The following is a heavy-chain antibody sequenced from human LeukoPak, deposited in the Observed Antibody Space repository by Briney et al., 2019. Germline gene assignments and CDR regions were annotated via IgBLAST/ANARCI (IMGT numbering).Heavy chain of an antibody. Sequence: PSETLSLTCTVSGGSISSYYWSWIRQPPGKGLEWIGYIYTSGSTNYNPSLKSRVTISVDTSKNQFSLKLSSVTAADTAVYYCARHLGDFWSGYPFDCWGQGTLVTVSS. CDR2: IYTSGST. CDR3: ARHLGDFWSGYPFDC. V-gene: IGHV4-4*09. J-gene: IGHJ4*02. D-gene: IGHD3-3*01. CDR1: GGSISSYY.